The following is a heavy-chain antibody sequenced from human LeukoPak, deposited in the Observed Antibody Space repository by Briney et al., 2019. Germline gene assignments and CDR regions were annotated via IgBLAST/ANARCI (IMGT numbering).Heavy chain of an antibody. J-gene: IGHJ4*02. CDR1: GFTFSSYG. Sequence: GRSLRLSCAASGFTFSSYGMHWVRQAPGKGLEWAAVISYDGSNKYYADSVKGRFTISRDNSKNTLYLQMNSLRAEDTAVYYCAKDLGSSWPSFDYWGQGTLVTVSS. CDR3: AKDLGSSWPSFDY. D-gene: IGHD6-13*01. CDR2: ISYDGSNK. V-gene: IGHV3-30*18.